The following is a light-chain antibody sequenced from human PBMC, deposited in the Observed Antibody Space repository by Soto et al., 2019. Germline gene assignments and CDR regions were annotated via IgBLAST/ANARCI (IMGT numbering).Light chain of an antibody. Sequence: QSVLTQPPSVSGAPGQRVTISCTGSSSNIGAGYDVHWYQQVPGTAPKLLIHGNSNRPSGVPDRFSGSKSGTSASLVITGLQTEDEADYYCQSYDSSLSGSWVFGGGTKVTVL. J-gene: IGLJ3*02. CDR2: GNS. V-gene: IGLV1-40*01. CDR3: QSYDSSLSGSWV. CDR1: SSNIGAGYD.